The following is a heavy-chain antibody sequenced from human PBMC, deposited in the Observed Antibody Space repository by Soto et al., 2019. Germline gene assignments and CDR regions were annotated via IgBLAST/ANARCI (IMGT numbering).Heavy chain of an antibody. Sequence: QVQLVESGGGVVQPGRSLRLSCAGSGFSFSRFAIHWVRQAPGKGLEWVALITNDGNNEYYRESVKGRFSISRGRSTNTVDLLMNSLRPEDTGVYYCAKEGPGGGRHFYYAMDVWGQGTTVTVSS. J-gene: IGHJ6*02. CDR1: GFSFSRFA. CDR2: ITNDGNNE. CDR3: AKEGPGGGRHFYYAMDV. D-gene: IGHD1-26*01. V-gene: IGHV3-30*04.